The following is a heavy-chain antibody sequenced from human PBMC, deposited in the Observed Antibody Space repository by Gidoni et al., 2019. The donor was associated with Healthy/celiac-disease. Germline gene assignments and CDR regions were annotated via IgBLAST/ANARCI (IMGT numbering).Heavy chain of an antibody. CDR1: GFTFSSYA. J-gene: IGHJ3*02. D-gene: IGHD4-17*01. Sequence: EVQLLESGGGLVQPGGSLRLSCAASGFTFSSYAMSWVRQAPGKGLGWVSAISGSGGSTYYADSVKGRFTISRDNSKNTLYLKMNSLRAEDTAVYYCAKEHGDYGDAFDIWGQGTMVTVSS. CDR3: AKEHGDYGDAFDI. CDR2: ISGSGGST. V-gene: IGHV3-23*01.